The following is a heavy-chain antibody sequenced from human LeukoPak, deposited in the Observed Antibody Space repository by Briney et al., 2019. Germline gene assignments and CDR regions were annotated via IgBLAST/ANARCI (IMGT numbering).Heavy chain of an antibody. CDR1: GYTFTSYY. CDR3: ARATIGARPKRGGGAKYYFDY. J-gene: IGHJ4*02. Sequence: ASVKLSCKASGYTFTSYYINWVRHASGQGREWMGWMNPNSGNTGYAQKFEGRVTVTRNTSTNTAYSELSSLRSEHTAVYSCARATIGARPKRGGGAKYYFDYWGQGTLVTVSS. CDR2: MNPNSGNT. D-gene: IGHD6-6*01. V-gene: IGHV1-8*01.